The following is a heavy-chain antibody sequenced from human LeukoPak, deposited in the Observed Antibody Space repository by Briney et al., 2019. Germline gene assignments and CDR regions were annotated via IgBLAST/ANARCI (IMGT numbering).Heavy chain of an antibody. D-gene: IGHD3-16*01. CDR2: IYSGGST. J-gene: IGHJ6*02. CDR3: ARDLHDHGMDV. CDR1: GFTVSSNY. Sequence: GGSLRLSCAASGFTVSSNYMSWVRQAPGKGLEWDSVIYSGGSTYYADSVKGRFTISRDNSKNTLYLQMNSLRAEDTAVYYCARDLHDHGMDVWGQGTTVTVSS. V-gene: IGHV3-66*01.